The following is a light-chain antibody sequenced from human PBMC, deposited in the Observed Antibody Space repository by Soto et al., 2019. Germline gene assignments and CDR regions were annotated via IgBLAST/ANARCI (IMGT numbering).Light chain of an antibody. CDR1: QSVSSY. Sequence: VVLTQSPATLSLSPGERATLSCRASQSVSSYLAWYHQKPGQAPRLLLYDTSNRATGIPARFSGSGSGTDFTLTISSLEPEDFAVYYCHHYGSSLPDTFGQGTKLEIK. V-gene: IGKV3-11*01. CDR3: HHYGSSLPDT. J-gene: IGKJ2*01. CDR2: DTS.